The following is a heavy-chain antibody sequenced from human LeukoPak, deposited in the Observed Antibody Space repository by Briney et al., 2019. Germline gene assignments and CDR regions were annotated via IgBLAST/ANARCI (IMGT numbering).Heavy chain of an antibody. J-gene: IGHJ5*02. D-gene: IGHD1-20*01. Sequence: ASVKVSCKPSGYTFSRYGISWVRQAPGHGLEWRGWISAYNGNAKYAQTLQGRVTMTTDTPTSTAYMELRSLTSDDTAVYYCARTVDSYNWRENWFDPWGQGTLVTVSS. CDR1: GYTFSRYG. CDR3: ARTVDSYNWRENWFDP. V-gene: IGHV1-18*01. CDR2: ISAYNGNA.